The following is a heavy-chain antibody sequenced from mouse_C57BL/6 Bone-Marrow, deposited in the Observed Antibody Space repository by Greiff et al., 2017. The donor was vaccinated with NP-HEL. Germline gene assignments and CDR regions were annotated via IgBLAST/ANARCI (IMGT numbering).Heavy chain of an antibody. CDR3: SREGGLRRRTYAMDY. J-gene: IGHJ4*01. CDR1: GFTFSDYY. CDR2: INSDGSST. V-gene: IGHV5-16*01. D-gene: IGHD2-4*01. Sequence: EVQGVESEGGLVQPGSSMKLSCTASGFTFSDYYMAWVRQVPEKGLEWVANINSDGSSTYYLDSLKSRFIISRDNAKNILYLQMSSRKSEDTATYYCSREGGLRRRTYAMDYGGQGTSVTVSA.